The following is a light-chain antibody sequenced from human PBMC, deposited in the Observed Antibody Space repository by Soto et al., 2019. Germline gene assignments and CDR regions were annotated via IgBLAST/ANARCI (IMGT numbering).Light chain of an antibody. CDR1: QGISNY. CDR2: AAS. CDR3: QKYNSAPRT. Sequence: DIQMTQSPSSLSASVGDRVTITCRASQGISNYLAWYQQKPGKVPKLQIYAASTLPSGVPSRFSGSGSGTDFTLTISSLQPEDVATYYCQKYNSAPRTFGQGTKVEIK. V-gene: IGKV1-27*01. J-gene: IGKJ1*01.